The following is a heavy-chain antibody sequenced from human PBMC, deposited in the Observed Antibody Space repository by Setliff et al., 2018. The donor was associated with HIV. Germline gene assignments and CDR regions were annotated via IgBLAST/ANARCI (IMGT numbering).Heavy chain of an antibody. CDR3: ARDGYSSSWYVISGSFDY. Sequence: SETLSLTCGVSVYSISSGYYWGWIRQPPGKGLEWIASIFHTGSTYYNPSLKSRVTISVDTSENQFSLKLSSVTAADTAVYYCARDGYSSSWYVISGSFDYWGQGILVTVSS. J-gene: IGHJ4*02. V-gene: IGHV4-38-2*02. D-gene: IGHD6-13*01. CDR1: VYSISSGYY. CDR2: IFHTGST.